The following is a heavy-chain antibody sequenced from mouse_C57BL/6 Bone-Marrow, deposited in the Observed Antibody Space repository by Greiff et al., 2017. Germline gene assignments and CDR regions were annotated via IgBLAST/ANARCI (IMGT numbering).Heavy chain of an antibody. CDR2: IDPNSGGT. D-gene: IGHD1-1*01. J-gene: IGHJ3*01. V-gene: IGHV1-72*01. CDR3: ARSNYYGSSYGGPWFAY. CDR1: GFNIKDYY. Sequence: VQLQQSGAELVKPGASVKLSCPASGFNIKDYYMHWVKQRTEQGLEWIGRIDPNSGGTKYNEKFKSQATLTVDKPSSTAYMQLSSLTSEDSAVYYCARSNYYGSSYGGPWFAYWGQGTLVTVSA.